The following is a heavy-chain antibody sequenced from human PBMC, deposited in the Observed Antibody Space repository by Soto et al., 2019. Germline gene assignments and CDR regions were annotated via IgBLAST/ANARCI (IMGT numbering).Heavy chain of an antibody. CDR1: GFTVSSNY. V-gene: IGHV3-66*02. CDR3: ARDAAVTRVEYYFDF. D-gene: IGHD6-13*01. CDR2: IYSGGST. Sequence: GGSLRLSCAASGFTVSSNYMSWVRQAPGKGLEWVSVIYSGGSTYYADSVKGRFTISRDNSKNTLYLQMNSLRAEDTAVYYCARDAAVTRVEYYFDFWGQGTLVTVSS. J-gene: IGHJ4*02.